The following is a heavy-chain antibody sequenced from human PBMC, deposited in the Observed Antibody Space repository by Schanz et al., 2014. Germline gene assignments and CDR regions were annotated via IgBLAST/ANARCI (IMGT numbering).Heavy chain of an antibody. V-gene: IGHV1-46*01. Sequence: QVHLEQSGPEVKKPGASVKLSCRASGYPFTNYYIHWVRQAPGQGLEWMGIVNPGGGSTSVAQRFQTRVALTRDTSTGTAYLGLTSLRFEDTAVYYCARGSLAGYVALLMAANDYWGQGTLLTVSS. CDR1: GYPFTNYY. CDR3: ARGSLAGYVALLMAANDY. J-gene: IGHJ4*02. CDR2: VNPGGGST. D-gene: IGHD2-15*01.